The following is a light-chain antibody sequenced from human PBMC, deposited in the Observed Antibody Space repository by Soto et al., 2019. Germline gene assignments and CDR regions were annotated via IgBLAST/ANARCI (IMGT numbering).Light chain of an antibody. J-gene: IGKJ1*01. V-gene: IGKV1-5*03. Sequence: DIQMTQSPSTLSASVGDRVTITCRASQNLNNWLAWFQQKPGKAPTLLIYKASGLESGVPSRFSGSGSGTEFTLTISSLEPDDFSTYYCLQYNSYPWTVGQGTKVEIK. CDR3: LQYNSYPWT. CDR2: KAS. CDR1: QNLNNW.